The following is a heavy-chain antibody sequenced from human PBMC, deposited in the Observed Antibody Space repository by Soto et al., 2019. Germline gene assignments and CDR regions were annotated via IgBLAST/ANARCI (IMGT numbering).Heavy chain of an antibody. J-gene: IGHJ6*02. V-gene: IGHV3-23*01. CDR3: AKLVGRDGYNYGMDV. Sequence: GGSLRLSCAASGFTFSSYAMSWVRQAPGKGLEWVSAISGSGGSTYYADSVKGRFTISRDNSKNTLYLQMNSLRAEDTAVYYCAKLVGRDGYNYGMDVWGQGTTVTVSS. CDR1: GFTFSSYA. CDR2: ISGSGGST. D-gene: IGHD2-15*01.